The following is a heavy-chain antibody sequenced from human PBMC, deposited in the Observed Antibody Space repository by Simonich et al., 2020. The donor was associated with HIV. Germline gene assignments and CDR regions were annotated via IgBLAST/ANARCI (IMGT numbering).Heavy chain of an antibody. V-gene: IGHV4-34*02. CDR2: INHSGNT. CDR3: AAGNGLLRFLEWDGTYMDV. D-gene: IGHD3-3*01. J-gene: IGHJ6*03. Sequence: QVQLQQWGAGLLKPSETLSLTCAVYGGAFSGHYWNWFPQTPGKGLGWVGEINHSGNTNYNPSLKSRVTISVDTSKNQFALKLNSVTAADTGVYYCAAGNGLLRFLEWDGTYMDVWGKGTTVTVSS. CDR1: GGAFSGHY.